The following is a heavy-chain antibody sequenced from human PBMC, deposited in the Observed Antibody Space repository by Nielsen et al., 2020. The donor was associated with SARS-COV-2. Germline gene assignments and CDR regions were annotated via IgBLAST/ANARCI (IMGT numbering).Heavy chain of an antibody. V-gene: IGHV3-74*01. CDR2: INSDGSST. CDR3: ARDWGIYGDPDGVDYFDY. CDR1: GFTFSSYW. Sequence: GGSLRLSCAASGFTFSSYWMHWVRQAPGKGLVWVSRINSDGSSTSYADSVKGRFTISRDNAKNTLYLQMNSLRAEDTAVYYCARDWGIYGDPDGVDYFDYWGQGTLVTVSS. J-gene: IGHJ4*02. D-gene: IGHD4-17*01.